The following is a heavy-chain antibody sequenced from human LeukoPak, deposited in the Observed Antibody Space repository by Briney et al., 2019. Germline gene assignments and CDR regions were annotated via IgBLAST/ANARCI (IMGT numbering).Heavy chain of an antibody. J-gene: IGHJ3*02. CDR3: AKGSGGSCRDAFDI. V-gene: IGHV3-23*01. Sequence: PGGSLRLSCAASELTFSNFAINWVRQAPGKGLEWVSSISGSGGSTYYADSMKGRFTISRDNSKNTLYLQMNNLRAEDTAVYYCAKGSGGSCRDAFDIWGQGTVVTVSS. D-gene: IGHD2-15*01. CDR2: ISGSGGST. CDR1: ELTFSNFA.